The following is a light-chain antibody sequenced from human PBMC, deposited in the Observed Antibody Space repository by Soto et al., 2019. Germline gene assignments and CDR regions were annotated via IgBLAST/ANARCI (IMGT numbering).Light chain of an antibody. CDR2: GAS. CDR3: MQRIQLPET. J-gene: IGKJ2*01. V-gene: IGKV2D-29*02. Sequence: DIVMTQTPLSLSVSPGQPASISCKSSQSLLRSDGKSSLYWYLQKPGQSPQLLIYGASTRLSGVPDRFSCSGSGTDFTLKISRVEAEDVGVYYCMQRIQLPETFGQGTKLEIK. CDR1: QSLLRSDGKSS.